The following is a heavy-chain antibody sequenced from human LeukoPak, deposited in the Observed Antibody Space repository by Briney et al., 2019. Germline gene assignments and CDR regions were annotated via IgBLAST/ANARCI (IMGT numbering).Heavy chain of an antibody. CDR1: GFTFNKYA. J-gene: IGHJ4*02. CDR3: ARAGLTTFEY. D-gene: IGHD1-1*01. Sequence: GESLKISCAASGFTFNKYAMNWVRQAPGKGLEWVSAISDSGGSTYYADSVKGRFTISRDNIKNTLYLQMNSLGAGDTAVYYCARAGLTTFEYWGQGALVTVSS. V-gene: IGHV3-23*01. CDR2: ISDSGGST.